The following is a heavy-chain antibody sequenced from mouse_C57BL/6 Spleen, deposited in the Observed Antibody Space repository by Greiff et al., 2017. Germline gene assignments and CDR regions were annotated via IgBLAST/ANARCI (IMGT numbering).Heavy chain of an antibody. D-gene: IGHD2-2*01. V-gene: IGHV1-80*01. CDR2: IYPGDGDT. J-gene: IGHJ1*03. CDR3: ARRGGYDGDWYFDV. CDR1: GYAFSSYW. Sequence: VQLQQSGAELVKPGASVKISCKASGYAFSSYWMNWVKQRPGKGLEWIGQIYPGDGDTNYNGKFKGQATLTADKSSSTAYMQLSRLTSEDSAVYFCARRGGYDGDWYFDVWGTGTTVTVSS.